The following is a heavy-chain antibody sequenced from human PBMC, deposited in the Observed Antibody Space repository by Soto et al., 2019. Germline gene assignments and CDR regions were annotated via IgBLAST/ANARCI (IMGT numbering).Heavy chain of an antibody. CDR2: IYYSGST. V-gene: IGHV4-39*01. Sequence: SETLSLTCTVPGGSISSSSYYWGWIRQPPGKGLEWIGSIYYSGSTYYNPSLKSRVTISVDTSKNQFSLKLSSVTAADTAVYYCARQTLDIVATNGWLCEFDYWGQGTLVTVSS. J-gene: IGHJ4*02. CDR3: ARQTLDIVATNGWLCEFDY. D-gene: IGHD5-12*01. CDR1: GGSISSSSYY.